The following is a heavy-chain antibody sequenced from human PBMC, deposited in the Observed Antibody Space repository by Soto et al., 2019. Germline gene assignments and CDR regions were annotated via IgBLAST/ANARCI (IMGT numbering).Heavy chain of an antibody. V-gene: IGHV5-51*01. CDR3: ARLQYYYDSSGFDY. J-gene: IGHJ4*02. D-gene: IGHD3-22*01. Sequence: ISGEGSVGKVTRSWSGSVRQKSGKGLEWMGIIYPGDSDTRYSPSFQGQVTISADKSISTAYLQWSSLKASDTAMYYCARLQYYYDSSGFDYWGQGTLVTLSS. CDR1: VGKVTRSW. CDR2: IYPGDSDT.